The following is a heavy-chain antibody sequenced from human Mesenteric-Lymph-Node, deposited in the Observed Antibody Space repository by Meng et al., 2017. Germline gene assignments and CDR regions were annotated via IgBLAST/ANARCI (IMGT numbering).Heavy chain of an antibody. D-gene: IGHD3-3*01. CDR1: GFTFSSYA. Sequence: GESLKISCAASGFTFSSYAMSWVRQAPGKGLEWVSAISGSGGSTYYADSVKGRFTISRDNSKNTLYLQMNSLRAEDTAVYYCAKVLGITIFGVVITDHYYYYGMDVWGQGTTVTVSS. CDR3: AKVLGITIFGVVITDHYYYYGMDV. J-gene: IGHJ6*02. CDR2: ISGSGGST. V-gene: IGHV3-23*01.